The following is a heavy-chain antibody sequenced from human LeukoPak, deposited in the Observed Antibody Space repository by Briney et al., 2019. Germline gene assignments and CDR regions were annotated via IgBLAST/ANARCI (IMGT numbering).Heavy chain of an antibody. V-gene: IGHV3-30*04. D-gene: IGHD2-15*01. J-gene: IGHJ4*02. CDR1: GFTFSSYA. Sequence: GRSLRLSCAASGFTFSSYAMHWVRQAPGKGLEWVAVISYDGSNKYYADSVKGRFTISRDNSKNTLYLQMNSLRAEDTAVYYCASRGGYWGQGTLVTVSS. CDR3: ASRGGY. CDR2: ISYDGSNK.